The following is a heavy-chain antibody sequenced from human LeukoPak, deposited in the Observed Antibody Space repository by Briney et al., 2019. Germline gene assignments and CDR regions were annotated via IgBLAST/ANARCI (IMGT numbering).Heavy chain of an antibody. CDR3: ARGRDYVSGFDY. CDR2: INPNSGGT. Sequence: ASVKVSCKAFVYTFTGYYMHWVRQAPGQGLEWMGWINPNSGGTNYAQKFQGRVTMTRDTSISTAYMELSRLRFDDTAVYYCARGRDYVSGFDYWGQGTLVTVSS. CDR1: VYTFTGYY. J-gene: IGHJ4*02. V-gene: IGHV1-2*02. D-gene: IGHD3-16*01.